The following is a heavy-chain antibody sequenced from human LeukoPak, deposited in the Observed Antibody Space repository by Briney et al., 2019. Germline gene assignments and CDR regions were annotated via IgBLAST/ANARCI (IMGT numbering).Heavy chain of an antibody. CDR2: IASNGGSE. CDR3: AKRGHYSINWYHYFDY. V-gene: IGHV3-30*18. J-gene: IGHJ4*02. CDR1: GFTFNTYS. Sequence: PGGSLRLSCAASGFTFNTYSMNWVRQAPGKGLEWVAAIASNGGSEYYADSVKGRFTISRDNSKNTLFLQMNSLRPDDTAVYYCAKRGHYSINWYHYFDYWGQGTLVTVSS. D-gene: IGHD6-13*01.